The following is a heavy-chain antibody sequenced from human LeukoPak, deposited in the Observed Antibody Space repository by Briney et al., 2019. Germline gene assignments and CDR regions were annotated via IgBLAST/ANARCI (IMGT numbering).Heavy chain of an antibody. V-gene: IGHV4-39*01. J-gene: IGHJ4*02. CDR3: ARHPTEITFGGVIVEYYFDY. Sequence: SESLSLTCTVSGVSISSSSYYSGWSRQPPGKWLEWSGSIYYSGSTYYNPSLKRRVTISVYTSKTPFSLKLRSVTAADTAVYYCARHPTEITFGGVIVEYYFDYWGQGTLVTVSS. CDR2: IYYSGST. D-gene: IGHD3-16*02. CDR1: GVSISSSSYY.